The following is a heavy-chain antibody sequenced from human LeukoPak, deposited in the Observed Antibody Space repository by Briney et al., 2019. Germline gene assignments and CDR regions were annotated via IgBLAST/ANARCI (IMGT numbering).Heavy chain of an antibody. Sequence: SETLSLTCTVSGGSISSYYWNWIRQSPGKGLEWIGYVLYSGSGDYNPSLKSRVTILIDTSKNQFSLKLSSVTTADTAVYCCARSFASSIAARHWYFDLWGRGTRVTVSS. CDR3: ARSFASSIAARHWYFDL. J-gene: IGHJ2*01. D-gene: IGHD6-6*01. V-gene: IGHV4-59*01. CDR2: VLYSGSG. CDR1: GGSISSYY.